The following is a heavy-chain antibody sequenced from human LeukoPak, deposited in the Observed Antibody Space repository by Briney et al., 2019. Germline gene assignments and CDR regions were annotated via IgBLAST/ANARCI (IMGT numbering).Heavy chain of an antibody. J-gene: IGHJ3*02. Sequence: SGGSLRLSCAASGFAFSTYAMSWVRQAPGKGLEWVSGISDSGHRTDYADSVEGRFTISRDNSKNTLYLQMDSLRAEDTALYYCARKKWEPTSNDAFDIWGQGTMVTVSS. CDR1: GFAFSTYA. CDR2: ISDSGHRT. CDR3: ARKKWEPTSNDAFDI. V-gene: IGHV3-23*01. D-gene: IGHD1-26*01.